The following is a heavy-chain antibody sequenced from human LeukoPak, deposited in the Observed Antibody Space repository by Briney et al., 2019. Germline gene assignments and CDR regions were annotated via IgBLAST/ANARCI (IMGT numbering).Heavy chain of an antibody. CDR1: GYTLSEVS. D-gene: IGHD6-6*01. CDR2: FSPENGEA. V-gene: IGHV1-24*01. J-gene: IGHJ4*02. Sequence: ASVKVSCKVSGYTLSEVSMHWVRQPPGKGLGWMGGFSPENGEAVYAQKFQGRVTMTEDTSTDTATMDLSSLRSEDTAVYFCATYLSSSSSLFDYWGQGTLITVSS. CDR3: ATYLSSSSSLFDY.